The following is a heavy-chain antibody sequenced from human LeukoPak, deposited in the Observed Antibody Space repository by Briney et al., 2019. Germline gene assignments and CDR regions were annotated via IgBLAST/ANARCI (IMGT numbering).Heavy chain of an antibody. V-gene: IGHV4-34*01. CDR3: ASSRGYSSSLWYYYMDV. CDR2: VNHSGTT. CDR1: GGSFSGYY. D-gene: IGHD6-13*01. Sequence: PSGTLSLTCAVYGGSFSGYYWSWIRQPPGKGLEWIGEVNHSGTTNYNPSLKSRVTISIDTSKNQFSLKLSSVTAADTAVYYCASSRGYSSSLWYYYMDVWGKGTTVTVP. J-gene: IGHJ6*03.